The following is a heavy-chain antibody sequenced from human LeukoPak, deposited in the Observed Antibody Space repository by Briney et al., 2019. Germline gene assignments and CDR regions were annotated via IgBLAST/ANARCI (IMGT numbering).Heavy chain of an antibody. CDR2: ISYDGSNK. J-gene: IGHJ3*02. CDR3: ASGLYDAFDI. V-gene: IGHV3-30*19. CDR1: GFTFSNAW. D-gene: IGHD2-2*02. Sequence: GGSLRLSCATSGFTFSNAWMHWVRQAPGKGLEWVAVISYDGSNKYYADSVKGRFTISRDNSKNTLYLQMNSLRAEDTAVYYCASGLYDAFDIWGQGTMVTVSS.